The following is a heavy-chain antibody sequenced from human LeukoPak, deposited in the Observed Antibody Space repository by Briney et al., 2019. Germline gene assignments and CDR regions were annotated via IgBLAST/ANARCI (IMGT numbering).Heavy chain of an antibody. V-gene: IGHV3-30*04. Sequence: GGSLRLSCAASGFTFSSYAMRWVRQAPGKGLEWVAVISYDGSDKYYADSVKGRFTISRDNSKNTLYLQMNSLRAEDTAVYYCARDTRGSYNYYYYMDVWGRGTTVTVSS. D-gene: IGHD1-26*01. J-gene: IGHJ6*03. CDR2: ISYDGSDK. CDR3: ARDTRGSYNYYYYMDV. CDR1: GFTFSSYA.